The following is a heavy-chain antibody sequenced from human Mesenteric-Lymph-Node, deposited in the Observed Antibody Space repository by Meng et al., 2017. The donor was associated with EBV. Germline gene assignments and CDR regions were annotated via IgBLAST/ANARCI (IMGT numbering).Heavy chain of an antibody. CDR1: GDSFNDHS. D-gene: IGHD2-2*02. V-gene: IGHV4-34*01. Sequence: LHLPHWGAVRLKPAEALSLTCDVYGDSFNDHSWTWIRQPPGKGLEWMGEIDHSGSNNYNPSLKCRVTMAVDTSKHQFSLKLASVAAADTAVYYCARVDYTKSLPFDYWGRGTLVTVSS. CDR3: ARVDYTKSLPFDY. J-gene: IGHJ4*02. CDR2: IDHSGSN.